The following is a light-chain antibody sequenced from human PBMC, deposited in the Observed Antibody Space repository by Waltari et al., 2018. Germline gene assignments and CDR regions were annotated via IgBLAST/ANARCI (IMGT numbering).Light chain of an antibody. Sequence: QSVLTQPPSASETPGQRVTISCSGGSSNIGSNTVNWYQHLPGTAPKLLIYKNNQRPSGVSDRFSGSKSGTSASLAISGLQSEDEADYYCAAWDDSLNGLFVFGTGTKVTV. J-gene: IGLJ1*01. CDR2: KNN. CDR1: SSNIGSNT. V-gene: IGLV1-44*01. CDR3: AAWDDSLNGLFV.